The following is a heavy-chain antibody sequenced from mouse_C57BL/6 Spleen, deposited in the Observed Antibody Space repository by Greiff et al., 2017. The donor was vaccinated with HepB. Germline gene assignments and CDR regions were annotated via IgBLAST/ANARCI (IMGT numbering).Heavy chain of an antibody. Sequence: QVQLQQSGAELVRPGTSVKVSCKASGYAFTNYLIEWVKQRPGQGLEWIGVINPGSGGTNYNEKFKGKATLTADKSSSTAYMQLSSLTSEDSAVYVCARRRYLYDYDGFAYWGQGTLVTVSA. J-gene: IGHJ3*01. V-gene: IGHV1-54*01. CDR1: GYAFTNYL. D-gene: IGHD2-4*01. CDR2: INPGSGGT. CDR3: ARRRYLYDYDGFAY.